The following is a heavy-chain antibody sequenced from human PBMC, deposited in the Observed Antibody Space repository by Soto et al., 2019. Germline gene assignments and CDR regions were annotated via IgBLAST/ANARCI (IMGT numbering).Heavy chain of an antibody. D-gene: IGHD5-12*01. V-gene: IGHV3-23*01. Sequence: GGSLRLSCAASGFTFSSYAMSWVRQAPGKGLEWVSAISGSGGSTYYADSVKGRFTISRDNSKNTLYLQMNSLRAEDTAVYYCAKSPYSGYDSNWFDPWGQGTLVTVSS. CDR3: AKSPYSGYDSNWFDP. CDR1: GFTFSSYA. J-gene: IGHJ5*02. CDR2: ISGSGGST.